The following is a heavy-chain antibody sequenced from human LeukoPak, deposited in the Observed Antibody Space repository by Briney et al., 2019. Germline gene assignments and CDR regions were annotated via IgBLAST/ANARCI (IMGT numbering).Heavy chain of an antibody. CDR1: GFIFSSYG. D-gene: IGHD2-15*01. J-gene: IGHJ4*02. Sequence: PGRSLRLSCAASGFIFSSYGMHWVRQAPGKGLEWVALISYDGSDKDYADSVTGRFTISRDNSKNTMSLQMNSLRADDTAVYYCAKEKKSGGWPLDYCGQGALVTVSS. CDR2: ISYDGSDK. CDR3: AKEKKSGGWPLDY. V-gene: IGHV3-30*18.